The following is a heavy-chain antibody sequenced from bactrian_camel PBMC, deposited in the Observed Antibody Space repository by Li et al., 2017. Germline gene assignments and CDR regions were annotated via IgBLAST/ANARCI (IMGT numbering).Heavy chain of an antibody. V-gene: IGHV3S10*01. CDR1: GYTYSSSYC. CDR2: IDSYGDT. CDR3: AADDRPVIDFELGLWPDEYMY. J-gene: IGHJ4*01. Sequence: DVQLVESGGGSVQAGGSLRLSCAVSGYTYSSSYCMGWFRQAPGKEREGVAGIDSYGDTTYGDSVKGRFTISKDKDENMLYLQMNSLKVEDTAMYYCAADDRPVIDFELGLWPDEYMYWGQGTQVTVS. D-gene: IGHD5*01.